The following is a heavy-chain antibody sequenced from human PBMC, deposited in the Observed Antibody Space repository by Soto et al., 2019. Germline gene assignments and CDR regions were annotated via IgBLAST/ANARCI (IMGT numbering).Heavy chain of an antibody. CDR3: ARHEQFYYYYYGMDV. CDR2: INPGDSDI. J-gene: IGHJ6*02. V-gene: IGHV5-51*01. Sequence: GESLKISCKASGYSFTTYWIAWVRQMPGKGLEWMGIINPGDSDIRYSPSFQGQVTISADNSISTAYLQWSSLKASDTAMYYCARHEQFYYYYYGMDVWGQGTAVTVS. D-gene: IGHD4-4*01. CDR1: GYSFTTYW.